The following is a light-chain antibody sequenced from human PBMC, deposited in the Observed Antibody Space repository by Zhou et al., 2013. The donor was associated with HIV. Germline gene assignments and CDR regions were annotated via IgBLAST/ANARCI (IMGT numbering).Light chain of an antibody. CDR3: QQYNNYPWT. Sequence: DIQMIQSPSTLSASVGDTVTFTCRASENVRRWVAWYQQKQGTAPKLLVYQASRLQEGVPSRFSARGSETDFTLTIDGLHPDDFATYFCQQYNNYPWTFGQGTRL. CDR2: QAS. J-gene: IGKJ5*01. V-gene: IGKV1-5*01. CDR1: ENVRRW.